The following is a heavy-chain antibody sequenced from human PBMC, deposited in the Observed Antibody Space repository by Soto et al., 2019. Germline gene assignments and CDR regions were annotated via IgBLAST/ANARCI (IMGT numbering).Heavy chain of an antibody. D-gene: IGHD3-10*01. J-gene: IGHJ3*01. CDR2: IFYRGNT. Sequence: PSETLSLTCTFSGGSISSSLFYWGWIRQPPGKGLEWIGSIFYRGNTRYNPPLKSRVTISVDTSRNQFSLKVTSVTAADTAVYYCERHRLIRAAFDDFDLWGQGAMVTVSS. V-gene: IGHV4-39*01. CDR1: GGSISSSLFY. CDR3: ERHRLIRAAFDDFDL.